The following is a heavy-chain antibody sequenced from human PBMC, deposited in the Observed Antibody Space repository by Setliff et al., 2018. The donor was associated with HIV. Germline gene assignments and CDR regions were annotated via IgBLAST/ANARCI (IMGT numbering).Heavy chain of an antibody. V-gene: IGHV3-53*01. CDR2: IYSGGAT. D-gene: IGHD2-8*01. CDR1: GFTVSSNY. CDR3: ARPLLRTNPVYGILGNWFDS. J-gene: IGHJ5*01. Sequence: PGGSLRLSCAASGFTVSSNYMSWVRQAPGKGLEWVSAIYSGGATYYTDSVKGRFTISRDNSKNTLYLQMNSLRSEDTAVYYCARPLLRTNPVYGILGNWFDSWGRGTLVTVSS.